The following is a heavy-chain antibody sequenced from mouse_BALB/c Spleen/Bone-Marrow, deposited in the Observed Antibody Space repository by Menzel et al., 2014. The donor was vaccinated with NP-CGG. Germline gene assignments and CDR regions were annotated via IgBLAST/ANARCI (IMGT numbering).Heavy chain of an antibody. V-gene: IGHV14-3*02. CDR1: GFNIKDTY. J-gene: IGHJ2*01. CDR2: IDPANGNT. D-gene: IGHD2-4*01. CDR3: ARFPYDYGGGDY. Sequence: VQLQQPGAELVKPGASVKLSCTASGFNIKDTYMHWVKQRPEQGLEWIGGIDPANGNTKYDPKFQGKATITADTSSNTAYLQLSSLTSEDTAVYYCARFPYDYGGGDYWGQGTTLTVSS.